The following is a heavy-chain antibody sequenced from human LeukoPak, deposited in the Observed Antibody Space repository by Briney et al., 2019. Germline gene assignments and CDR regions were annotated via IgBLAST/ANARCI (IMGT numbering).Heavy chain of an antibody. CDR1: GFTFSNYW. D-gene: IGHD6-13*01. Sequence: PGGSLRLSCAASGFTFSNYWMSWVRQAPGKGLEWVANIKQDGSEKYYVDSVKGRFTISRDNAKNSLYLQMNSLRAEDTAVYYCARVDSSAAAVFDYWGQGTLVTVSS. V-gene: IGHV3-7*04. CDR2: IKQDGSEK. J-gene: IGHJ4*02. CDR3: ARVDSSAAAVFDY.